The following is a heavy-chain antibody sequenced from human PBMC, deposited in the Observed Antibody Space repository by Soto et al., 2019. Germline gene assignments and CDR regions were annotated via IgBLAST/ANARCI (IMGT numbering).Heavy chain of an antibody. CDR1: GFTFSSYT. CDR2: ISGSGGST. D-gene: IGHD2-15*01. J-gene: IGHJ3*02. CDR3: AKLGIVVVVAAHGAFDI. Sequence: GGSLRLSCAASGFTFSSYTMSWVRQAPGKGLEWVSAISGSGGSTYYADSVKGRFTISRDNSKNTLYLQMNSLRAEDTAVYYCAKLGIVVVVAAHGAFDIWGQGTMVTVSS. V-gene: IGHV3-23*01.